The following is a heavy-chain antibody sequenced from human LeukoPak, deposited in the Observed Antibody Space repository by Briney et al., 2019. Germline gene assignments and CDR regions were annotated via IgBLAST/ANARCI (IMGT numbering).Heavy chain of an antibody. CDR2: IYYSGST. CDR1: GGSISSYY. CDR3: ARYNSYGRSYYFDY. J-gene: IGHJ4*02. V-gene: IGHV4-59*01. D-gene: IGHD5-18*01. Sequence: PSETLSLTCTVSGGSISSYYWSWIRQPPGKGLEWIGYIYYSGSTNYNPSLKSRVTISVDTSKNQFSLKLSSVTAADTAVYYCARYNSYGRSYYFDYWGQGTLVTVSS.